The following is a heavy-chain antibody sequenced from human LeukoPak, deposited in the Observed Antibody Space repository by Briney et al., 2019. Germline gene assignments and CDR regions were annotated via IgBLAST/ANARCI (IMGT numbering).Heavy chain of an antibody. CDR3: ANWIGSSSRDY. CDR2: INSNGDEI. V-gene: IGHV3-23*01. D-gene: IGHD6-6*01. Sequence: PGGSQRLSCAASGFTFSTYAMTWVRQAPGKGLEWVSGINSNGDEIYYADSVRGRFTISRDNSNNALYLQMDSLRAEDTAVYYCANWIGSSSRDYWGQGTLVTVSS. CDR1: GFTFSTYA. J-gene: IGHJ4*02.